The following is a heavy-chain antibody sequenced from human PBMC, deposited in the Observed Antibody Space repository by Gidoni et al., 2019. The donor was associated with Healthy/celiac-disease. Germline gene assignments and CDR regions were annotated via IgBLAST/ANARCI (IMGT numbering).Heavy chain of an antibody. CDR3: AREYYDSSGFSGMDV. CDR1: GFTFRSYS. Sequence: EVHLVASGGGLVQPGGSLRLSFAASGFTFRSYSMNWVRQAPGKGLEWVSYISSSSSTIYYADSVKGRFTISRENAKNSLYLQMNSLRAEDTAVYYCAREYYDSSGFSGMDVWGQGTTVTVSS. V-gene: IGHV3-48*01. D-gene: IGHD3-22*01. J-gene: IGHJ6*02. CDR2: ISSSSSTI.